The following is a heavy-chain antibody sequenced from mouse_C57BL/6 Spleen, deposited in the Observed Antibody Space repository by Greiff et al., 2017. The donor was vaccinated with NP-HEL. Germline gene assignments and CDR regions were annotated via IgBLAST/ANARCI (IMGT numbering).Heavy chain of an antibody. V-gene: IGHV1-69*01. Sequence: QVQLQQPGAELVMPGASVKLSCKASGYTFTSYWMHWVKQRPGQGLEWIGEIDPSDSYTNYNQKFKGKSTLTVDKSSSTAYMQLSSLTSEDAAVYYCARWGGYDDYWGKGTTLTVSS. CDR1: GYTFTSYW. CDR3: ARWGGYDDY. J-gene: IGHJ2*01. D-gene: IGHD2-2*01. CDR2: IDPSDSYT.